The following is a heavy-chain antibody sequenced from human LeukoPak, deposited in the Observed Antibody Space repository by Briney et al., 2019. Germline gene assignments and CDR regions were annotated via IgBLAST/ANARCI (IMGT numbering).Heavy chain of an antibody. CDR3: ARDRFRGYSSSWDDY. D-gene: IGHD6-13*01. V-gene: IGHV3-23*01. Sequence: GGSLRLSCAASGFTFSSYAMSWVRQAPGKGLEWVSVIGDSGVVTDYADSVKGRFTISRDNSKNTLYLQMNSLRAEDTAVYYCARDRFRGYSSSWDDYWGQGTLVTVSS. J-gene: IGHJ4*02. CDR2: IGDSGVVT. CDR1: GFTFSSYA.